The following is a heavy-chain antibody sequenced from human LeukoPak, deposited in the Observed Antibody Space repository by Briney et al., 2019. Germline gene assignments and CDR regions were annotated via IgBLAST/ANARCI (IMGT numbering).Heavy chain of an antibody. CDR2: INPNSGGT. D-gene: IGHD6-13*01. Sequence: ASVKVSYKASGYTFTGYYMHWVRQAPGQGLEWMGWINPNSGGTNYAQKFQGRVTMTRDTSISTAYMELSRLRSDDTAVYYCARLSSSWSKEFDYWGQGTLVTVSS. CDR1: GYTFTGYY. J-gene: IGHJ4*02. CDR3: ARLSSSWSKEFDY. V-gene: IGHV1-2*02.